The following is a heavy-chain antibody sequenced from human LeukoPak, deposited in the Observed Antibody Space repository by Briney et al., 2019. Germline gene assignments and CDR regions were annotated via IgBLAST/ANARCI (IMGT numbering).Heavy chain of an antibody. D-gene: IGHD2-15*01. CDR2: IYYSGST. J-gene: IGHJ5*02. CDR3: ARDFQGGPNDP. CDR1: GGSISSSSYY. V-gene: IGHV4-39*02. Sequence: SETLSLTCTVSGGSISSSSYYWGWIRQPPGKGLEWIGSIYYSGSTYYNPSLESRVTISVDTSKNQFSLKLSSVGAADTAVYYCARDFQGGPNDPWGQGALVTVSS.